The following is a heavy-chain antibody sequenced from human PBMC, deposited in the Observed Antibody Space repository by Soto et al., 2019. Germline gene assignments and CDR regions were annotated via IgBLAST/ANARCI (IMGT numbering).Heavy chain of an antibody. CDR1: GGSFSGYY. D-gene: IGHD3-22*01. CDR3: AREDYYDSSGYGY. V-gene: IGHV4-34*01. Sequence: SETLSLTCAVYGGSFSGYYWSWIRQPPGKGLEWIGEINHSGSTNYNPSLKSRVTISVDTSKNQFSLKLSSVTAADTAVYYCAREDYYDSSGYGYWGQGTLVTGSS. J-gene: IGHJ4*02. CDR2: INHSGST.